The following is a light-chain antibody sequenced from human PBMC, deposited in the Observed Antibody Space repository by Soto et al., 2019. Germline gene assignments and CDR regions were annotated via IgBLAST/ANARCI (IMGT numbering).Light chain of an antibody. J-gene: IGLJ3*02. V-gene: IGLV2-11*01. CDR3: VAWDGSLSSVL. Sequence: QSALTQPRSVSGSPGHSVTISCTGTSSDVGGYSYVSWYQQHPGKAPKLMISDVSKRPSGVPDRFSGSKFGNTASLTISGLQAEDEADYYCVAWDGSLSSVLFGGGTKLTVL. CDR1: SSDVGGYSY. CDR2: DVS.